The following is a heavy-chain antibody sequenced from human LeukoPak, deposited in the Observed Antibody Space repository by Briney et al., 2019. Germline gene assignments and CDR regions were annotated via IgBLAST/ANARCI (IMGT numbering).Heavy chain of an antibody. V-gene: IGHV3-30*02. CDR2: IRYDGSNK. J-gene: IGHJ4*02. CDR1: GFTFSSYG. Sequence: GGSLRLSCAASGFTFSSYGMHWVRQAPGKGLEWVAFIRYDGSNKYYADSVKGRFTISRDNSKNTLYLQMNSLRVEDTAIYYCARNYYDILTGYRNWGQGTLVTVSS. CDR3: ARNYYDILTGYRN. D-gene: IGHD3-9*01.